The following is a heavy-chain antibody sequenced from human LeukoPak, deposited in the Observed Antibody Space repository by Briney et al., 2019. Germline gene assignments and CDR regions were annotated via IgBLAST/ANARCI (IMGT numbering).Heavy chain of an antibody. V-gene: IGHV5-51*01. J-gene: IGHJ4*02. CDR1: GYSFTSYW. D-gene: IGHD3-10*01. Sequence: GESLKISWKGSGYSFTSYWIGWVRQMPGKGLELMGIIYPGDSDTRYSPSFQGQVTISADKSISTAYLQWSSLKASDTAMYYCAGAPMVRGVIIDYWGQGTLVTVSS. CDR3: AGAPMVRGVIIDY. CDR2: IYPGDSDT.